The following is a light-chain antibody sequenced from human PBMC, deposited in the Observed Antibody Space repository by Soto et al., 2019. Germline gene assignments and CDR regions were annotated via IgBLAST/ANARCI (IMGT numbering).Light chain of an antibody. J-gene: IGKJ4*01. CDR3: HQCASSPLT. CDR2: NAL. V-gene: IGKV3-20*01. CDR1: QSVGNNY. Sequence: EIVLTQSPGTLSLSPGERATLSCRASQSVGNNYLAWYQQKPGQAPRLLIYNALNRATGIPDRFSGSGSGTDFTLTITRLEPEDFAVYFCHQCASSPLTFGGGTKVEIK.